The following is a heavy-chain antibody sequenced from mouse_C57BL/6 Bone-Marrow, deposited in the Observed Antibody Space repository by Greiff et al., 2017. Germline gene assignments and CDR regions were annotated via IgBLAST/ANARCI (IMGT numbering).Heavy chain of an antibody. J-gene: IGHJ3*01. CDR2: INPNNGGT. CDR1: GYTFTDYY. CDR3: ARRSYGSSPFAY. V-gene: IGHV1-26*01. Sequence: VQLQQSGPELVKPGASVKISCKASGYTFTDYYMNWVKQSHGKSLEWIGDINPNNGGTSYNQKFKGKATLTVDKSSSTAYMELRSLTSEDSAVYYCARRSYGSSPFAYWGQGTLVTVSA. D-gene: IGHD1-1*01.